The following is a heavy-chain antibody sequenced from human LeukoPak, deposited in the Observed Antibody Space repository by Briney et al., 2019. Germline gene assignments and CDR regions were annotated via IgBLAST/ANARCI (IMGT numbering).Heavy chain of an antibody. CDR1: GYSFTNYW. CDR2: IYPGDSDT. Sequence: GESLKISCKGSGYSFTNYWIGWVRQMPGKGLEWMGIIYPGDSDTRYSPSFQGQVTISADKSINTAYLQWSSLKASDTAMFYCARRGIGATTPIDHWGQGTLVTVSS. D-gene: IGHD1-14*01. J-gene: IGHJ4*02. CDR3: ARRGIGATTPIDH. V-gene: IGHV5-51*01.